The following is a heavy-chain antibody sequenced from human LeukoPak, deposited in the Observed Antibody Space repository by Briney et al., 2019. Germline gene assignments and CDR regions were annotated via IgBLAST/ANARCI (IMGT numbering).Heavy chain of an antibody. CDR2: IYYSVST. V-gene: IGHV4-31*03. D-gene: IGHD4-23*01. J-gene: IGHJ4*02. CDR3: ARITVGIYYFDY. Sequence: SETLSLTCTVSGVSISGGGYFWSWLRQHPGKGLEWIGHIYYSVSTYYNPSLKSRVTISVDTSRNQFSLKLSSVTAADTAVYYCARITVGIYYFDYWGQGTLVTVSS. CDR1: GVSISGGGYF.